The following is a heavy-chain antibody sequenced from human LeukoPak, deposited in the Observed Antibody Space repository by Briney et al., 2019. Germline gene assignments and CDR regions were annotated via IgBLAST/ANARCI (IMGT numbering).Heavy chain of an antibody. Sequence: KPGGSLRLSCAASGFTFSDYYMSWIRQAPGKGLEWVSYISSSGSTIYYADSVKGRFTISRDNSKNTLYLQMNSLRAEDTAVYYCAKDLGFTIFGSNDYWGQGTLVTVSS. V-gene: IGHV3-11*01. CDR2: ISSSGSTI. CDR1: GFTFSDYY. CDR3: AKDLGFTIFGSNDY. J-gene: IGHJ4*02. D-gene: IGHD3-3*01.